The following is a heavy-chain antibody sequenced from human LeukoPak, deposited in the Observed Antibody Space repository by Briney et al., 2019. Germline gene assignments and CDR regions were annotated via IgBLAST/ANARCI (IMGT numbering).Heavy chain of an antibody. CDR2: IYYSGST. CDR1: GGSISSYY. CDR3: ARALGRLSWFDP. Sequence: SETLSLTCSVSGGSISSYYWSWIRQPPGKGLEWIGYIYYSGSTNYDPSLKSRVTISVDTSKNQFSLKLSSVTAADTAVYYCARALGRLSWFDPWGQGTLVTVSS. D-gene: IGHD7-27*01. V-gene: IGHV4-59*08. J-gene: IGHJ5*02.